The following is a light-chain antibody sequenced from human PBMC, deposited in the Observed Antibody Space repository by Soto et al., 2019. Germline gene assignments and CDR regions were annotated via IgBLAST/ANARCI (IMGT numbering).Light chain of an antibody. V-gene: IGKV1-12*01. Sequence: DIQMTQSPSSLSASVGDRVTITCRASQTISSWLAWYQQKPGSAPKLLIYDTSSWRSGVPSKFSGSASGTDFTLTISNLQPNDSATYYCQPANSFPRTFGQGTKVEIE. CDR1: QTISSW. CDR2: DTS. CDR3: QPANSFPRT. J-gene: IGKJ1*01.